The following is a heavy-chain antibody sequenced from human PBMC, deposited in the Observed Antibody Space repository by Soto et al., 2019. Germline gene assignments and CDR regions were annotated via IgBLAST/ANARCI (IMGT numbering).Heavy chain of an antibody. CDR2: IKSKTDGGTS. CDR1: GFTFGHVW. J-gene: IGHJ4*02. Sequence: GGSLRLSCAASGFTFGHVWISWVRQAPGKGLEWVGRIKSKTDGGTSDYAAPVKGRFTISRDDSKKTLYLQMNSLKAENTAVYYCATGSSLGAPRWGQGTLVTVSS. D-gene: IGHD3-16*01. CDR3: ATGSSLGAPR. V-gene: IGHV3-15*01.